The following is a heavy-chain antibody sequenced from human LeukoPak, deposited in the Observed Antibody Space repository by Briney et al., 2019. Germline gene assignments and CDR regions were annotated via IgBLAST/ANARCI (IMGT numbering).Heavy chain of an antibody. Sequence: ASVKVSCKVSGKTLSDLSIHWLRQPPGKGLEWLGGSDPEDGERIYAQMFQGRVTMSEDTSIDTAYMELSSLRSEDTAVYYCVTGFTTMAVDYFDYWGQGTLVTVSP. CDR1: GKTLSDLS. D-gene: IGHD5-18*01. CDR3: VTGFTTMAVDYFDY. J-gene: IGHJ4*02. V-gene: IGHV1-24*01. CDR2: SDPEDGER.